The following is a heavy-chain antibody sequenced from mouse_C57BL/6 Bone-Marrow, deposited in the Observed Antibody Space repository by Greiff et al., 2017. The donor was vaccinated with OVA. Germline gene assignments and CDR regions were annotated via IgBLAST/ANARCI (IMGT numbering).Heavy chain of an antibody. Sequence: QVQLQQSGAELAKPGASVKLSCKASGYTFTSYWMHWVKQRPGQGLEWIGYINTRGGYTKYNQKFKNKATLTADKSSNTAYMQLSSLKYEDSAVYFCARSRRWLPGYWGQGTTLTVSA. CDR1: GYTFTSYW. CDR3: ARSRRWLPGY. D-gene: IGHD2-3*01. J-gene: IGHJ2*01. CDR2: INTRGGYT. V-gene: IGHV1-7*01.